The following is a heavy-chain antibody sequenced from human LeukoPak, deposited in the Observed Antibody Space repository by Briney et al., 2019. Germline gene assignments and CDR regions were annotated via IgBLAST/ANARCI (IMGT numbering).Heavy chain of an antibody. Sequence: ASVKVSCKASGGTFSSYAISWVRRAPGQGLEWMGGIIPIFGTANYAQKFQGRVTITADESTSTAYMELSSLRSEDTAVYYCAGGYYDSSGYYDRFDYWGQGTLVTVSS. D-gene: IGHD3-22*01. CDR1: GGTFSSYA. CDR3: AGGYYDSSGYYDRFDY. V-gene: IGHV1-69*13. J-gene: IGHJ4*02. CDR2: IIPIFGTA.